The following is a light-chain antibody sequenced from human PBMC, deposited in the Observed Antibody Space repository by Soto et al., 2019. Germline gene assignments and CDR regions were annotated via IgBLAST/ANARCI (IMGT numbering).Light chain of an antibody. CDR1: SGHSSYA. Sequence: QPVLTQSPSASASLGASVKLTCTLSSGHSSYAIAWHQQQPEKGPRYLMKLNSDGSHSTGDGIPDRFSGSSSGAERYLTIAGLQSEDEADYYCQTWGTGIQVFGGGTKVTVL. V-gene: IGLV4-69*01. CDR2: LNSDGSH. J-gene: IGLJ3*02. CDR3: QTWGTGIQV.